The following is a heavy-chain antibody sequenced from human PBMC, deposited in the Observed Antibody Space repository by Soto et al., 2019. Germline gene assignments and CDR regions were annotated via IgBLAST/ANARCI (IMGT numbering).Heavy chain of an antibody. CDR1: GGSISSSNW. CDR2: IYHSGST. V-gene: IGHV4-4*02. Sequence: QVQLQESGPGLVKPSGTLSLTCAVSGGSISSSNWWSWVRQPPGKVLEWIGEIYHSGSTNYNPSLKSRVTISVDKSKNQFSLKLSSVTAADTAVYYCARGESARYCSGGSCYSVRWFDPWGQGTLVTVSS. J-gene: IGHJ5*02. CDR3: ARGESARYCSGGSCYSVRWFDP. D-gene: IGHD2-15*01.